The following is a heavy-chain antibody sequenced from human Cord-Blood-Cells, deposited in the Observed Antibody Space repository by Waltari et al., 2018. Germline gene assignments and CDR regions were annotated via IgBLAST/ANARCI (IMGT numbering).Heavy chain of an antibody. CDR3: AISSIAARLDAFDI. Sequence: QVQLVQSGAEVKKPGASVKVSCKAYGYTFTGYYMHWVRPAPGQGLEWMGWINPNSGGTNYAQKFQGWVTMTRDTSISTAYMELSRLRSDDTAVYYCAISSIAARLDAFDIWGQGTMVTVSS. CDR2: INPNSGGT. D-gene: IGHD6-6*01. CDR1: GYTFTGYY. V-gene: IGHV1-2*04. J-gene: IGHJ3*02.